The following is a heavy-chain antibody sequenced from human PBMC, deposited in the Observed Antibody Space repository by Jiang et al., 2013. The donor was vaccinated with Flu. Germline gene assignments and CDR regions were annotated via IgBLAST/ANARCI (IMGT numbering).Heavy chain of an antibody. D-gene: IGHD6-19*01. V-gene: IGHV1-69*04. Sequence: SGGSLSRHGVSWVRQAPGQGLEWMGRIIPIIDVANYAQKFQDRVRLTTDRSTTTVYLEVNNLTSDDTAVYYCARDRLQSTVATYEPSDFWGQGTLVTVSS. CDR2: IIPIIDVA. CDR3: ARDRLQSTVATYEPSDF. J-gene: IGHJ3*01. CDR1: GGSLSRHG.